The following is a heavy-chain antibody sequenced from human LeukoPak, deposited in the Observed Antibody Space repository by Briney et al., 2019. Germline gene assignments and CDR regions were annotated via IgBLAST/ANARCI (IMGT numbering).Heavy chain of an antibody. V-gene: IGHV1-69*05. Sequence: ASVKVSCKASGGTFSSYAISWVRQAPGQGLEWMGGIIPIFGTANYAQKFQGRVTITTDESTSTAYIELSSLRSEDTAVYYCARDQTYYYDSSGYADAFDIWGQGTMVTVSS. CDR2: IIPIFGTA. CDR1: GGTFSSYA. CDR3: ARDQTYYYDSSGYADAFDI. D-gene: IGHD3-22*01. J-gene: IGHJ3*02.